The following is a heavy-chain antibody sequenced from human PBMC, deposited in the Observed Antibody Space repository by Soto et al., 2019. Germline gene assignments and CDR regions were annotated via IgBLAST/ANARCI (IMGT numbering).Heavy chain of an antibody. Sequence: PGGSLRLSCAASGFTFSSYGMHWVRQAPGKGLEWVAVISYDGSKKYYADSVKGRFTISRDNSKNTLYLQMKSLRAEDTAVYYCAKSSGWYTFDYWGQGTLVTVSS. D-gene: IGHD6-19*01. CDR2: ISYDGSKK. CDR3: AKSSGWYTFDY. CDR1: GFTFSSYG. J-gene: IGHJ4*02. V-gene: IGHV3-30*18.